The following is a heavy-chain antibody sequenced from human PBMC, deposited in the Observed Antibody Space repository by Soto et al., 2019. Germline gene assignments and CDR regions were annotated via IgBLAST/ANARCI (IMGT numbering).Heavy chain of an antibody. CDR3: ATVSTGGGDAFDI. D-gene: IGHD1-20*01. CDR2: IWDDGSNK. J-gene: IGHJ3*02. Sequence: QVQLVESGGGVVQPGRSLRLSCAASGFTFRNYGMHWVRQAPGKGLEWVAVIWDDGSNKYYADSVKGRFTISRDNSKNTLYLQMNSLRAEDTSVYYCATVSTGGGDAFDIWGQGTMVTVSS. V-gene: IGHV3-33*01. CDR1: GFTFRNYG.